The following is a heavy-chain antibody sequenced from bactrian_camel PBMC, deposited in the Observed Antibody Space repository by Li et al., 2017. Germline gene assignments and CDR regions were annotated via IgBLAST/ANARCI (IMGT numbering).Heavy chain of an antibody. CDR2: IYSDGSNT. CDR3: ATESNFMGWVPEYNY. CDR1: GAIYSNTGDLYC. J-gene: IGHJ4*01. Sequence: VQLVESGGGLLQPGGSQRLSRTASGAIYSNTGDLYCMGWYRQAPGKGLEWVSSIYSDGSNTYYADSVKGRFTISRDNAKNTVYLLMNSLKSEDTALYYCATESNFMGWVPEYNYWGQGTQVTVS. V-gene: IGHV3-2*01. D-gene: IGHD5*01.